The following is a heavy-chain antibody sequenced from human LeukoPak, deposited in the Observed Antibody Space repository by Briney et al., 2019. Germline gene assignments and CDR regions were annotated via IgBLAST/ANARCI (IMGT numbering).Heavy chain of an antibody. CDR3: AKDGVVTITFDH. Sequence: PGGSLRLSCAASGFTFSSYAMTWVRQAPGKGLEWVSAISGSGDSTNYADSVKGRFTIARDNSKNTLYLQMNSLRAEDTAVYYCAKDGVVTITFDHWGQGTLVTVSS. V-gene: IGHV3-23*01. CDR1: GFTFSSYA. D-gene: IGHD3-16*01. CDR2: ISGSGDST. J-gene: IGHJ4*02.